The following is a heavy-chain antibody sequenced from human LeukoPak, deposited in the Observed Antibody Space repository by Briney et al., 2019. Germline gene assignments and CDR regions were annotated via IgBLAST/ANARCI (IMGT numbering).Heavy chain of an antibody. Sequence: GASVKVSCKASGGTFSSYAISWVRQAPGQGLEWMGWISAYNGNTNYAQKLQGRVTMTTDTSTSTAYMELRSLRSDDTAVYYCAKGATVTTNDFDYWGQGTPVTVSS. J-gene: IGHJ4*02. D-gene: IGHD4-17*01. CDR2: ISAYNGNT. CDR1: GGTFSSYA. V-gene: IGHV1-18*01. CDR3: AKGATVTTNDFDY.